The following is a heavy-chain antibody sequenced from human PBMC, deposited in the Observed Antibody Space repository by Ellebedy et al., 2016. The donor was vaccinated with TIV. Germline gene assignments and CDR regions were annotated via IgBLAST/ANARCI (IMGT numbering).Heavy chain of an antibody. V-gene: IGHV3-21*01. Sequence: PGGSLRLSCAASGFTFSGYGMNWARQAPGKGLEWVSSISSSSRYISYADSVKGRFTISRGNAKNSLYLQMNSLRAEDTAVYYCARDFGSAWHWGQGTLVTVSS. D-gene: IGHD6-19*01. CDR1: GFTFSGYG. CDR3: ARDFGSAWH. CDR2: ISSSSRYI. J-gene: IGHJ4*02.